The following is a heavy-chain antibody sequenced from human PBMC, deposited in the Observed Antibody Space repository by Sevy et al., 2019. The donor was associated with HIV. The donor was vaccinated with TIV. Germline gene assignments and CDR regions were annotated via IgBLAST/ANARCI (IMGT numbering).Heavy chain of an antibody. CDR2: IYSDSNT. Sequence: GGSLRLSCAASGFTVSSNYMNWVRQAPGKGLEWVSVIYSDSNTYYADSVKGRFTISRDNSKNTLYLQMKSLRAEDTAVYYCAKGLILEWSWYGMDVWGQGTTVTVSS. CDR1: GFTVSSNY. J-gene: IGHJ6*02. D-gene: IGHD3-3*01. CDR3: AKGLILEWSWYGMDV. V-gene: IGHV3-53*01.